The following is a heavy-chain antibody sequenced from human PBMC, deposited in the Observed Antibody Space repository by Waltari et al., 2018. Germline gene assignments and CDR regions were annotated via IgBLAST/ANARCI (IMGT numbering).Heavy chain of an antibody. CDR2: LYYGGST. V-gene: IGHV4-39*01. CDR3: ATTDLLNFDY. Sequence: QLQLQESGPGLLTPSETLSFTCTVSACSISSSTYYWAWIRQPPGKGLEWVGSLYYGGSTYFNPSLKSRVTISVDTSKNQFSLKMTSVTAADTAVYYCATTDLLNFDYWGQGTLVTVSS. CDR1: ACSISSSTYY. J-gene: IGHJ4*02.